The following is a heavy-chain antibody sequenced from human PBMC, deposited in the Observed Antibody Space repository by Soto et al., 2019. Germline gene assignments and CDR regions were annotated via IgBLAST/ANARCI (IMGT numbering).Heavy chain of an antibody. J-gene: IGHJ4*02. CDR3: AKDYYDSSGYSYFGK. CDR2: ISGSGGST. Sequence: GGSLRLSCAASGFTFSNYAMSWVRQPPGKGLEWVSAISGSGGSTYYADSVKGRFTISRDNSKNMLYLQMNSVRAEDTAVYYCAKDYYDSSGYSYFGKWGQGTLVTVSS. CDR1: GFTFSNYA. V-gene: IGHV3-23*01. D-gene: IGHD3-22*01.